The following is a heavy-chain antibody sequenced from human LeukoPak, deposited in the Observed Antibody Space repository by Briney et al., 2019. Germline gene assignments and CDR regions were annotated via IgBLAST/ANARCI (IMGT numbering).Heavy chain of an antibody. CDR2: ISPTGSTT. D-gene: IGHD2-2*02. J-gene: IGHJ4*02. V-gene: IGHV3-74*01. CDR1: GFSFSGHW. Sequence: GGSLRLSCTASGFSFSGHWMHWARQLPGKGLVWVSRISPTGSTTSYADSVKGRSTISRDNSKNTLYLQMNSLRAEDTAVYYCARDLGPYCSGTTCYTQLSVVRRYWGQGTLVTVSS. CDR3: ARDLGPYCSGTTCYTQLSVVRRY.